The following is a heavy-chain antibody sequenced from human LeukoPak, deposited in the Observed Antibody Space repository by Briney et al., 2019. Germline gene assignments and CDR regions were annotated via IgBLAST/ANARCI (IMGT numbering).Heavy chain of an antibody. CDR1: GGSISSGS. CDR2: IWYDGSNK. CDR3: AKDPSPGIAPKYYFDY. J-gene: IGHJ4*02. V-gene: IGHV3-33*06. Sequence: LSLTCTVSGGSISSGSFYWGWIRQAPGKGLEWVAVIWYDGSNKYYADSVKGRFTISRDNSKNTLYLQMNSLRAEDTAVYYCAKDPSPGIAPKYYFDYWGQGTLVTVSS. D-gene: IGHD6-13*01.